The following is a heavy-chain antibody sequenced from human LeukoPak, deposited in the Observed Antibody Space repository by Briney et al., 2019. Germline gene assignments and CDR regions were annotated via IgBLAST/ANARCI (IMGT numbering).Heavy chain of an antibody. V-gene: IGHV4-34*01. D-gene: IGHD6-19*01. J-gene: IGHJ4*02. CDR2: INHSGST. CDR1: GFNFDEYA. CDR3: ARSSIAVAGHFDY. Sequence: PGGSLRLSCVASGFNFDEYAMNWVRQPPGKGLEWIGEINHSGSTNYNPSLKSRVTISVDTSKNQFSLKLSSVTAADTAVYYCARSSIAVAGHFDYWGQGTLVTVSS.